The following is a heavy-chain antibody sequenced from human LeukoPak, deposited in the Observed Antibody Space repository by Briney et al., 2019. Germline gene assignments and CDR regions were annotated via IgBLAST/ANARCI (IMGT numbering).Heavy chain of an antibody. CDR2: IYYSGST. D-gene: IGHD1-26*01. CDR3: ARRAMGAGSFGI. Sequence: SQTLSLTCTVSGGSISSGGYYWSWIRQHPGKGLEWIGYIYYSGSTHYNPSLKSRVTISVDTSKNQFSLKLSSVTAADTAVYYCARRAMGAGSFGIWGQGTMVTVSS. V-gene: IGHV4-31*03. CDR1: GGSISSGGYY. J-gene: IGHJ3*02.